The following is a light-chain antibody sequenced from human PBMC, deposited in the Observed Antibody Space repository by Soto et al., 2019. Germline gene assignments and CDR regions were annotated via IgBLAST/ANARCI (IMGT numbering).Light chain of an antibody. V-gene: IGKV3-11*01. CDR3: QEGTYWPA. CDR1: QSVSGS. CDR2: DAS. Sequence: EIVLTQSPAILSLSPWEKATLSCRASQSVSGSLGWYQQKPGQAPRLIIYDASVRATGIPARFSGSGSGTDFTLTISSLEPEDFAVYYCQEGTYWPAFGGGTKVDIK. J-gene: IGKJ4*01.